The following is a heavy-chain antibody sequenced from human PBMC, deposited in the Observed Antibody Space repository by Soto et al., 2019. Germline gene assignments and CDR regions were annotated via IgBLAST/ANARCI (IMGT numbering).Heavy chain of an antibody. Sequence: QVQLVESGGGVVQPGRSLRLSCAAYGFTFRSYGMHWVRQAPGKGLEWVAVISYDGSNKYYADCVKGRFTISRDNSKNTLYLQMNSLRAEDTAVYYCAKGSTAMTYFYYWGHGTLVTVSS. V-gene: IGHV3-30*18. D-gene: IGHD5-18*01. J-gene: IGHJ4*01. CDR1: GFTFRSYG. CDR3: AKGSTAMTYFYY. CDR2: ISYDGSNK.